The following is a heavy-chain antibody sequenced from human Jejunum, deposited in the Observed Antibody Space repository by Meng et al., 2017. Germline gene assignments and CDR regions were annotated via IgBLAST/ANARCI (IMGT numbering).Heavy chain of an antibody. CDR3: AHRQNSCFDY. D-gene: IGHD2-2*01. CDR1: GFSLSTSGVA. J-gene: IGHJ4*02. CDR2: IYGNDDK. Sequence: QITVKESRPTLVKPTQTLTLTCTFSGFSLSTSGVAVGWIRQPPGKALEWLALIYGNDDKRYSPSLKSRLTITKDTSKNQVVLTMTNVDPVDTATYYCAHRQNSCFDYWGQGALVTVSS. V-gene: IGHV2-5*01.